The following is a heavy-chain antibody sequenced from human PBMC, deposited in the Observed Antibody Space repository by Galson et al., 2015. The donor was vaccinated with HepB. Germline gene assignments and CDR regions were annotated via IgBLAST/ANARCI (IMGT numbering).Heavy chain of an antibody. CDR2: INQDGSEK. CDR1: GFTFRTYW. D-gene: IGHD1-26*01. V-gene: IGHV3-7*01. J-gene: IGHJ4*02. Sequence: SLRLSCAGSGFTFRTYWMSWVRQAPGKGLEWVANINQDGSEKYYVDSVKGRFTISRDNAKNSLYLQMNSLRAEDTAVYYCASMAPYSASYFSDYWGQGTLVSVSS. CDR3: ASMAPYSASYFSDY.